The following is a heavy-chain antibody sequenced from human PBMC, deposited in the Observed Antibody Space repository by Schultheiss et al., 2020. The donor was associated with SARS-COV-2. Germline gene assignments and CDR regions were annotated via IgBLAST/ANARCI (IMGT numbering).Heavy chain of an antibody. CDR3: ARVQWPPYFDY. CDR2: ISSSGSTI. V-gene: IGHV3-48*03. D-gene: IGHD6-19*01. CDR1: GFTFSSYA. J-gene: IGHJ4*02. Sequence: GGSLRLSCAASGFTFSSYAMHWVRQAPGKGLEWVSYISSSGSTIYYADSVKGRFTISRDNAKNSLYLQMNSLRAEDTAVYYCARVQWPPYFDYWGQGTLVTVSS.